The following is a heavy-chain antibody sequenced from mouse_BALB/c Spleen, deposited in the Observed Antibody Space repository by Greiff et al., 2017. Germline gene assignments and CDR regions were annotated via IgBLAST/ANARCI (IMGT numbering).Heavy chain of an antibody. CDR3: ARDYYDYDGYYFDY. CDR2: IYPGDGDT. V-gene: IGHV1-82*01. Sequence: QVQLQQSGPELVKPGASVKISCKASGYAFSSSWMNWVKQRPGQGLEWIGRIYPGDGDTNYNGKFKGKATLTADKSSSTAYMQLSSLTSVDSAVYFCARDYYDYDGYYFDYWGQGTTLTVSS. D-gene: IGHD2-4*01. J-gene: IGHJ2*01. CDR1: GYAFSSSW.